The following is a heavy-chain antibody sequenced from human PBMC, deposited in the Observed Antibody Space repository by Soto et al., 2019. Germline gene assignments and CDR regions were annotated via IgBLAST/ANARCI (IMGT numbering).Heavy chain of an antibody. J-gene: IGHJ4*02. D-gene: IGHD3-9*01. CDR1: GGSFSGYY. V-gene: IGHV4-34*01. CDR2: INHSGST. CDR3: ARGRNYDILTGYYMSPNFDY. Sequence: SETLSLTCAVHGGSFSGYYWSWIRQPPGKGLEWIGEINHSGSTNYNPSLKSRVTISVDTSKNQFSLKLSSVTAADTAVYYCARGRNYDILTGYYMSPNFDYWGQGTLVTVSS.